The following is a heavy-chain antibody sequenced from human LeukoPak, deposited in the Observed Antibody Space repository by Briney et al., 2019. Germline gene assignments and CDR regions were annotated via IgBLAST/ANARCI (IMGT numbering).Heavy chain of an antibody. CDR3: ARMAVAGYYFDY. D-gene: IGHD6-19*01. J-gene: IGHJ4*02. V-gene: IGHV4-31*03. CDR2: IYYSGST. CDR1: GGSISSGGYY. Sequence: SETLSLTCTVSGGSISSGGYYWSWIRQHPGKGLEWIGYIYYSGSTYYNPSLKSRVTISVDTSKNQFSLKPSSVTAADTAVYYCARMAVAGYYFDYWGQGTLVTVSS.